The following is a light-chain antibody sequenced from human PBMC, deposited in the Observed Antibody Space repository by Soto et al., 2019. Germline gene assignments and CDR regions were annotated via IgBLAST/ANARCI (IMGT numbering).Light chain of an antibody. CDR2: GAS. CDR3: QKYDNAPLT. J-gene: IGKJ4*01. CDR1: QGISSY. V-gene: IGKV1-27*01. Sequence: DIQMTQSPSSLSASVGDRVTITCRASQGISSYLASYQQQPGRVPKLLIYGASTLQSVVPSRFSGSGSGTDFTLTISSLQPEDVATYYCQKYDNAPLTFGGGTNVEIK.